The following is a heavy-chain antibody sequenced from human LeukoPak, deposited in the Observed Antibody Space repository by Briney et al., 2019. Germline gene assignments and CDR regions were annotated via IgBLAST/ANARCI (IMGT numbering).Heavy chain of an antibody. V-gene: IGHV4-39*01. J-gene: IGHJ4*02. Sequence: PSETLSLTCSVSGGSISRTTYYWGWIRQPPGKGLEWIGSIYYSGRTNYHTSLESRVTVSLDTSENRFSLKLNSVTAADTAVYYRARHGKGMDSFDYWGLGTLVTVSS. CDR1: GGSISRTTYY. CDR2: IYYSGRT. D-gene: IGHD3/OR15-3a*01. CDR3: ARHGKGMDSFDY.